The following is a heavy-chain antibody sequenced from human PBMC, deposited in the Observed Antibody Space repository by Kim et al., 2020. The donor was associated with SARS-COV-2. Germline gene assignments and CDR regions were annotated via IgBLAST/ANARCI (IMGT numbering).Heavy chain of an antibody. CDR2: IGGYDDRT. CDR3: ANDNFRRALDV. D-gene: IGHD1-20*01. CDR1: GFGVGGNA. V-gene: IGHV3-23*01. Sequence: GGSLRLSCAVSGFGVGGNAMAWVRQAPGKGLEWVSTIGGYDDRTDYPDSVKGRFTISRDTSKNTLYMQMNSLRTDDTAVYYCANDNFRRALDVFG. J-gene: IGHJ3*01.